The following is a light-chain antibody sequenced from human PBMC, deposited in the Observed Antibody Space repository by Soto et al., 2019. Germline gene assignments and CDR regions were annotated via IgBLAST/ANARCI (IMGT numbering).Light chain of an antibody. CDR1: QSVSSH. CDR2: GAS. J-gene: IGKJ5*01. CDR3: QQRSNWPPLT. V-gene: IGKV3-15*01. Sequence: ERVMAQSPATLAVSPGERAALSCRASQSVSSHLAWYQQKPGQAPRLLIYGASTRATGIPARFSGSGSGTEFTLTISSLQSEDFAVYYCQQRSNWPPLTFGQGTRLEIK.